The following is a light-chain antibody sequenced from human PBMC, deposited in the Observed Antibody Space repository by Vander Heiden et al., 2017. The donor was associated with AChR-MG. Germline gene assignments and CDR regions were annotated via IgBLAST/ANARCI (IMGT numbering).Light chain of an antibody. CDR1: SPNIGRNY. CDR3: ASWDDSLSAWV. CDR2: PHD. J-gene: IGLJ3*02. V-gene: IGLV1-47*02. Sequence: QSVLTQPPSASSTPGQRVSISCSGSSPNIGRNYVYWYQQVPGTAPKLLIYPHDQRPSGVPDRFSGSKSGTSASLVISGLRSEDEADYYCASWDDSLSAWVFGGGTKVTVL.